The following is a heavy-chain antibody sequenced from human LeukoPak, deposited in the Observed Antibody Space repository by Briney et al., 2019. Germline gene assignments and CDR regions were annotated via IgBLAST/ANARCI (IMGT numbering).Heavy chain of an antibody. CDR2: FDPEDGET. V-gene: IGHV1-24*01. D-gene: IGHD1-26*01. CDR3: ATDRWELANGYYYYGMDV. CDR1: GYTLTELS. Sequence: ASVKVSCKVSGYTLTELSMHWVRQAPGKGLEWMGGFDPEDGETIYAQKFQGRVTMTEDTSTDTAYMELSSLRSEDTAVYYCATDRWELANGYYYYGMDVWGQGTTVTVSS. J-gene: IGHJ6*02.